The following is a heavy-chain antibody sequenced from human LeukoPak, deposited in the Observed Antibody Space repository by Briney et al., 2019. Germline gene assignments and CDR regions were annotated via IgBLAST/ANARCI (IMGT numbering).Heavy chain of an antibody. CDR1: GYSFTSYW. V-gene: IGHV5-51*01. CDR2: IYPGDSDT. Sequence: GESLKISCQGSGYSFTSYWIGWVRQMPGKGLEWMGIIYPGDSDTRYSPSFQGQVTISADKSISTAYLQWSSLKASDTAMYYCARRAESRGYSYGWAYYYYYMDVWGKGTTVTVSS. D-gene: IGHD5-18*01. CDR3: ARRAESRGYSYGWAYYYYYMDV. J-gene: IGHJ6*03.